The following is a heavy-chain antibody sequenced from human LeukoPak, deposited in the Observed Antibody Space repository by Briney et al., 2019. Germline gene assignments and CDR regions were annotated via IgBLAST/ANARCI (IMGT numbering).Heavy chain of an antibody. J-gene: IGHJ2*01. V-gene: IGHV1-58*02. D-gene: IGHD3-22*01. CDR1: GFTFTSSA. Sequence: GTSVKVSCKASGFTFTSSAMQWVRQARGQRLEWIGWIVVGSGNTNYAQKFQERVTITRDMSTSTAYMELSSLRSEDTAVYYCAAGVHYYDSSGYQPWYFDLWGRGTLVTVSS. CDR3: AAGVHYYDSSGYQPWYFDL. CDR2: IVVGSGNT.